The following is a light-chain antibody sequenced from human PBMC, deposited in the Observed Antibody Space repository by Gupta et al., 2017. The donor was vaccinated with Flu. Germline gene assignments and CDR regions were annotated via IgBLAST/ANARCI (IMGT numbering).Light chain of an antibody. CDR3: QSYDSTNPVV. V-gene: IGLV6-57*02. CDR1: SGSIAANY. J-gene: IGLJ3*02. Sequence: FILTQPHSVSGSPGQRVTVSCTCSSGSIAANYVQWYQQRPGSAPTTVIYEDNQRPSGVPDRFSGSIDSSSNSASLTISGLKTEDEADYYCQSYDSTNPVVFGGGTKLTVL. CDR2: EDN.